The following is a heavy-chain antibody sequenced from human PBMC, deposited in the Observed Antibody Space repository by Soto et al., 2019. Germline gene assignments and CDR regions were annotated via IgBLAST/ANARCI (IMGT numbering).Heavy chain of an antibody. Sequence: GASLKISCKGSGYSFTSYWISWVRQMPGKGLEWMGRIDPSDSYTNYSPSFQGHVTISADKSISTACLQWSSLKASDTAMYYCARHGYYDSSGYLAPDYWGQGTLVTVSS. J-gene: IGHJ4*02. CDR1: GYSFTSYW. CDR2: IDPSDSYT. V-gene: IGHV5-10-1*01. CDR3: ARHGYYDSSGYLAPDY. D-gene: IGHD3-22*01.